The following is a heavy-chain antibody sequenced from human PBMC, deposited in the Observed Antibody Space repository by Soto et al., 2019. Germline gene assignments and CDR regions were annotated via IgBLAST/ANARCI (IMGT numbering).Heavy chain of an antibody. CDR1: VGSMRNER. J-gene: IGHJ4*02. D-gene: IGHD4-17*01. V-gene: IGHV4-4*07. CDR3: TRGTFETTAPFY. Sequence: SESLYSTGTVSVGSMRNERWSWVRQPAGKGLEWIGRIFASGRTNYNPSLQSRVTMSVDTSKNQFSLTMTSLAAADTAVYYCTRGTFETTAPFYWGQGIPVTSPQ. CDR2: IFASGRT.